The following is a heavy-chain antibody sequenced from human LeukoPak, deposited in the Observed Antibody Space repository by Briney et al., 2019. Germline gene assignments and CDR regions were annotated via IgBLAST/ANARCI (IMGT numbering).Heavy chain of an antibody. J-gene: IGHJ4*02. D-gene: IGHD3-10*01. V-gene: IGHV5-51*01. CDR1: GYSFTSYW. CDR3: ARLTYYYGSGSYWPGYFDY. Sequence: GESLKISCKGSGYSFTSYWIGWVRQMPGKGLEWMGTIYPGDSDTRYSPSFQGQVTISVDKSISTAYLQWSSLKASDTAMYYCARLTYYYGSGSYWPGYFDYWGQGTLVTVSS. CDR2: IYPGDSDT.